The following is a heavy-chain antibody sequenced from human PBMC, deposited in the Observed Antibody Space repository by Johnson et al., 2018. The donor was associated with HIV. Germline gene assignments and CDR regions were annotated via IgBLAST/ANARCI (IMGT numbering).Heavy chain of an antibody. CDR2: ISGSGGST. CDR3: ARPYYYGSGSYYTDAFDI. V-gene: IGHV3-23*04. Sequence: EVQLVESGGGLVQPGGSLRLSCAASGFTFSSYAMSWVRQAPGKGLEWVSAISGSGGSTYYADSVKGRFTISRDNSNNTLYLQMNSLRAEDTAVYYCARPYYYGSGSYYTDAFDIWGQGTMVTVSS. D-gene: IGHD3-10*01. CDR1: GFTFSSYA. J-gene: IGHJ3*02.